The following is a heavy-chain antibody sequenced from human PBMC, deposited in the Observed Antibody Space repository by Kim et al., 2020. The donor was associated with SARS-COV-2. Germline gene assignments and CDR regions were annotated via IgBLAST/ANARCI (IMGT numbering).Heavy chain of an antibody. D-gene: IGHD4-17*01. Sequence: SETLSLTCTVSGGSISSYYWSWIRQPPGKGLEWIGHIFYSGSPNYNPSLKIRVTISVDTSKNQLSLTLSLVTAADTAVYYCARGSTTPLNWFDPWGQGTLVTVSS. V-gene: IGHV4-59*13. CDR3: ARGSTTPLNWFDP. J-gene: IGHJ5*02. CDR2: IFYSGSP. CDR1: GGSISSYY.